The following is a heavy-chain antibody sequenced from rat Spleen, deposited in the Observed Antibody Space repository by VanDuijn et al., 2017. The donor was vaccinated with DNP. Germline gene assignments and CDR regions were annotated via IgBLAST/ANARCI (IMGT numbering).Heavy chain of an antibody. CDR1: GFTFSDYN. V-gene: IGHV5S10*01. CDR2: IVYDGSRT. CDR3: VTSPGPNWFAH. Sequence: EVQLVESGGGLVQPGRSLKLSCAASGFTFSDYNMAWVRQTPEKGLEWVATIVYDGSRTSYRDSVKGRFTISRDNAKSTLYLQMDSLRSEDTATYYCVTSPGPNWFAHWGQGTLVTVSS. J-gene: IGHJ3*01. D-gene: IGHD1-4*01.